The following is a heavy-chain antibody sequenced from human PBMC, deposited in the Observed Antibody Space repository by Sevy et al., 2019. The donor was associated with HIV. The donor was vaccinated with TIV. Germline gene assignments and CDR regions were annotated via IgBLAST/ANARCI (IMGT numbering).Heavy chain of an antibody. V-gene: IGHV1-46*01. CDR3: ARDRYASCDFDH. CDR2: INPSGGST. J-gene: IGHJ4*02. D-gene: IGHD2-2*01. Sequence: ASVKVSCKTFGYTFSNHYIHWVRQAPGHGLEWMGVINPSGGSTNYAHRFQGRVTMTRDPSTSTFYMDLSSLRSEDTAVYYCARDRYASCDFDHWGQGTLVTVSS. CDR1: GYTFSNHY.